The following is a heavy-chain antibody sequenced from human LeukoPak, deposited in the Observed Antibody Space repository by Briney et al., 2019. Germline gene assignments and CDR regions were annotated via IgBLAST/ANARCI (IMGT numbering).Heavy chain of an antibody. CDR1: GGSISSGDYY. V-gene: IGHV4-30-4*08. D-gene: IGHD2-2*01. Sequence: PSETLSLTCTVSGGSISSGDYYWSWIRQPPGKGLEWIGYIYYSGSTYYNPSLKSRVTISVDTSKNQFSLKLSSVTDADTAVYYCASACGCSSTSCYWGLISAWFDPWGQGTLVTVSS. CDR2: IYYSGST. J-gene: IGHJ5*02. CDR3: ASACGCSSTSCYWGLISAWFDP.